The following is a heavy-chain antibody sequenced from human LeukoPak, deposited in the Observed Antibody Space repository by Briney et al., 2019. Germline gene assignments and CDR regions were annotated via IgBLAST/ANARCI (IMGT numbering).Heavy chain of an antibody. Sequence: PGGSLRLSCAASGFTFSSYAMSWVRQAPGKGLEWVSAISGSGGSTYYADSVKGRFTISRDNSKNTLYLQMNSLRAEDTAVYYCAKDDRSSWYSEYYFDYWGHGTLVTVSS. D-gene: IGHD6-13*01. CDR1: GFTFSSYA. CDR3: AKDDRSSWYSEYYFDY. J-gene: IGHJ4*01. V-gene: IGHV3-23*01. CDR2: ISGSGGST.